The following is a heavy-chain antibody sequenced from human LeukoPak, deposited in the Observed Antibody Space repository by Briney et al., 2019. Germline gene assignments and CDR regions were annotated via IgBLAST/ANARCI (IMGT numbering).Heavy chain of an antibody. J-gene: IGHJ4*02. CDR3: ARERLGYYDRSGLDY. CDR2: IYYSGST. Sequence: PSETLSLTCTVSGGSISSYYWNWIRQPPGKGLEWIGYIYYSGSTNYNPSLKSRVTTSVDTSKNQFSLKLSSVPAADTAVYYCARERLGYYDRSGLDYWGQGTLVTVSS. D-gene: IGHD3-22*01. CDR1: GGSISSYY. V-gene: IGHV4-59*01.